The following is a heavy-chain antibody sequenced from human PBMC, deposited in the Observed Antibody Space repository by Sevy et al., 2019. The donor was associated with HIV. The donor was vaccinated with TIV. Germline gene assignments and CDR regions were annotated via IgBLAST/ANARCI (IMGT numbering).Heavy chain of an antibody. CDR2: IGAAGDT. CDR3: ARDLRDGEDIFQYYGMDF. J-gene: IGHJ6*02. CDR1: GFTFSSFD. V-gene: IGHV3-13*01. D-gene: IGHD4-17*01. Sequence: GGSLRLSCEASGFTFSSFDMHWVRQATGKGLEWISTIGAAGDTYYLGSVKGRFTIFSENAKNSLYLQMNSLMAGDTALYYCARDLRDGEDIFQYYGMDFWGRGTTVTVSS.